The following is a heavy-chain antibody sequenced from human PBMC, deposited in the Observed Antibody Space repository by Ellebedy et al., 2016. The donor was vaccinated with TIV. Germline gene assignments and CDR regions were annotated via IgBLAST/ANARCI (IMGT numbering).Heavy chain of an antibody. CDR3: ARAPYCTSDGCHMYHDF. CDR2: ISYDGSNK. CDR1: GFTFSSHA. J-gene: IGHJ4*02. Sequence: GGSLRLXXAASGFTFSSHAMHWVRQAPGKGLEWLAVISYDGSNKYYADSVKGRFTISRYTFRNTLYLQMDSLRAEDTAVYYCARAPYCTSDGCHMYHDFWGQGTPVTVSS. D-gene: IGHD2-2*02. V-gene: IGHV3-30-3*01.